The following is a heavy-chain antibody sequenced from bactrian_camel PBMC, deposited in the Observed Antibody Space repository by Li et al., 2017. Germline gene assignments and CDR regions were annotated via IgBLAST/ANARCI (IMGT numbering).Heavy chain of an antibody. Sequence: VQLVESGGGSVQPGGSLRLSCLVSEHDYTTSSMAWFRQAPEKERVGVAAIDSDGTTRYADPVRGRFTISKDNDKNTLYLQMNCLKSEDTAEYYCAADCCSGMWFFYWDQGTQVTVS. CDR1: EHDYTTSS. D-gene: IGHD2*01. J-gene: IGHJ4*01. V-gene: IGHV3S67*01. CDR3: AADCCSGMWFFY. CDR2: IDSDGTT.